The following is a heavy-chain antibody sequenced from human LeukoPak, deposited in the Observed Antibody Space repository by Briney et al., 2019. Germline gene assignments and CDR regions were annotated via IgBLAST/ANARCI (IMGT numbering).Heavy chain of an antibody. Sequence: GGSLRLSCAASGFTFRSYAVQGVRQAPGKGVEGVAVISYDGSNKYYADSVKGRFTISRDNSKNPLYLQMNSLRAEDTAVYYCARESAVAGLFDYWGQGTLVTVSS. V-gene: IGHV3-30-3*01. D-gene: IGHD6-19*01. CDR2: ISYDGSNK. CDR1: GFTFRSYA. CDR3: ARESAVAGLFDY. J-gene: IGHJ4*02.